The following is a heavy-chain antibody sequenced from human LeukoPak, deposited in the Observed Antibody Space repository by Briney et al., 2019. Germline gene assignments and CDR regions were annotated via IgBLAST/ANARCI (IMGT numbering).Heavy chain of an antibody. J-gene: IGHJ4*02. V-gene: IGHV3-23*01. Sequence: GGSLRLSCAASGFTFSNCAMNWVRQDPGKGLEWVSTISDGGGSTNFADSVKGRFTISRDNSKNTLYLQMNSLRVEDTAVYYCAKSPGSGWSVNYFDYWGQGTLVTVSS. D-gene: IGHD6-19*01. CDR1: GFTFSNCA. CDR2: ISDGGGST. CDR3: AKSPGSGWSVNYFDY.